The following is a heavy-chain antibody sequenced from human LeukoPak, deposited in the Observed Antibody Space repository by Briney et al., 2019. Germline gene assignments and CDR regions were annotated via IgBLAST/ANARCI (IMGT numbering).Heavy chain of an antibody. Sequence: GGSLRLSCAASGFTFSSYEMNWVRQAPGKGLEWVSYISSSGSTIYYADSVKGRFTISRDNAKNSLYLQMNSLRAEDTAVYYCARVFQLRYFDWLTPLYYYYMDVWGKGTTVTVSS. J-gene: IGHJ6*03. CDR3: ARVFQLRYFDWLTPLYYYYMDV. V-gene: IGHV3-48*03. CDR2: ISSSGSTI. CDR1: GFTFSSYE. D-gene: IGHD3-9*01.